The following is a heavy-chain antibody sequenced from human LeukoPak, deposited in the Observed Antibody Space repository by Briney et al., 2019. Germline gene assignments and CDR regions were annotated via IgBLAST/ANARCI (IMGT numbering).Heavy chain of an antibody. Sequence: ASVKVSCKASGYTFTGYYMHWVRQAPGQGLEWMGWINPNSGGTNYAQKFQGRVTMTRDTSISTAYMELSRLRSDDTAVYYCARAYGNGRGRNGMDVWGQGTTVTVPS. CDR3: ARAYGNGRGRNGMDV. V-gene: IGHV1-2*02. D-gene: IGHD4-11*01. J-gene: IGHJ6*02. CDR2: INPNSGGT. CDR1: GYTFTGYY.